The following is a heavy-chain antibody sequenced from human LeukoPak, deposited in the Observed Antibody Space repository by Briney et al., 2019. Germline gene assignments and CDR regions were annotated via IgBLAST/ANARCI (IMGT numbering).Heavy chain of an antibody. Sequence: GGSLRLSCAASGFTFSDYYMSWIRQAPGQGLEWVSAMSGSDGNTFYADPVKGRFTISRDNSKNTLSLQMNNLRAEDTALYYCARDASVPYGITDWGQGTLVTVSS. CDR1: GFTFSDYY. CDR3: ARDASVPYGITD. J-gene: IGHJ4*02. D-gene: IGHD4-17*01. V-gene: IGHV3-23*01. CDR2: MSGSDGNT.